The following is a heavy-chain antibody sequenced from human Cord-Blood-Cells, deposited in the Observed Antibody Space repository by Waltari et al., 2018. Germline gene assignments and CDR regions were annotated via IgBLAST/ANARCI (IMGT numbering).Heavy chain of an antibody. V-gene: IGHV3-7*01. CDR3: ARRRHSSSWYFDY. CDR1: GLTLSSYW. D-gene: IGHD6-13*01. J-gene: IGHJ4*02. CDR2: VKQDGSET. Sequence: EVQLVESGGGLVQPGGSLRLSCAASGLTLSSYWMSWVRQAPGTGLEWVANVKQDGSETYYVDSVKGRFTISRDNAKNSLYLQMNSLRAEDTAVYYCARRRHSSSWYFDYWGQGTLVTVSS.